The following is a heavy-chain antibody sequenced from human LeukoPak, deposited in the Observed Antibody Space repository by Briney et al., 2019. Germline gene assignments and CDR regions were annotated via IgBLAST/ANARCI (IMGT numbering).Heavy chain of an antibody. CDR3: ARDRVNYFDY. V-gene: IGHV3-7*01. D-gene: IGHD3-10*01. Sequence: PGGSLRLSCAASGFTFRTYWMSWVRQAPGKGLEWVANINQDGSEKSYVDSVKGRFTISRDNAKKSLYLQMNSLRAEDTAVYYCARDRVNYFDYWGQGTLVTVSS. J-gene: IGHJ4*02. CDR1: GFTFRTYW. CDR2: INQDGSEK.